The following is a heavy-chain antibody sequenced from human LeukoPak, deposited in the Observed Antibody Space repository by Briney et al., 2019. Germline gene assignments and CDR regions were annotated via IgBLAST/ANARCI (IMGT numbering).Heavy chain of an antibody. CDR1: GFPFSSYA. CDR3: AKDSGWPFDY. CDR2: TSGNGAKT. D-gene: IGHD6-19*01. J-gene: IGHJ4*02. V-gene: IGHV3-23*01. Sequence: GGSLRLSCAASGFPFSSYAMSWVRQAPGKGLEWVSATSGNGAKTYYADSVKGRFTISRDNSRNTLYLQMNSLRAEDTAVYYCAKDSGWPFDYWGQGTLVTVSS.